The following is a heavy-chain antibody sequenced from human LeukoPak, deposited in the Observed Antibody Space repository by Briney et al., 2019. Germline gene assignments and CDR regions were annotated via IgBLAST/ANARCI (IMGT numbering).Heavy chain of an antibody. CDR2: ISGSGGST. V-gene: IGHV3-23*01. D-gene: IGHD3-22*01. Sequence: GGSLRLSCAASGFIFSSYAMSWVRQAPGKGLEWVSTISGSGGSTYYADSVKGRFTISRDNSKNTLYLQMNSLRAEDTAVYYCAKDLDYYDSSGYFSSEVDYWGQGTLVTVSS. CDR3: AKDLDYYDSSGYFSSEVDY. CDR1: GFIFSSYA. J-gene: IGHJ4*02.